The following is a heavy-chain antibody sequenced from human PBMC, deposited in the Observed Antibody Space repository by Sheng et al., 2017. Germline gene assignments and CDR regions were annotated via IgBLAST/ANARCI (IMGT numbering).Heavy chain of an antibody. D-gene: IGHD6-6*01. CDR1: GGTFSSYA. J-gene: IGHJ6*03. V-gene: IGHV1-69*10. Sequence: QVQLVQSGAEVKKPGSSVKVSCKASGGTFSSYAISWVRQAPGQGLEWMGGIIPILGIANYAQKFQGRVTITADKSTSTAYMELSSLRSEDTAVYYCARCLEPLVWDYMDVWGQGTTVTVSS. CDR2: IIPILGIA. CDR3: ARCLEPLVWDYMDV.